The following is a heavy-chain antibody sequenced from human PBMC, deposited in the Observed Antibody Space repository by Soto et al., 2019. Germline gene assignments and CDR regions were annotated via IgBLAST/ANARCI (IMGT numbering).Heavy chain of an antibody. J-gene: IGHJ5*02. CDR2: MNPNSGNA. CDR3: ARLALGTSFGVVTHNWFDP. Sequence: GASVKVSCKASGYTFTSYDITWVRQAAGQGLEWMGWMNPNSGNAGYAQKFQGRVTMTRNTSISTAYMELSSLRSEDTAVYYCARLALGTSFGVVTHNWFDPWG. D-gene: IGHD3-3*01. V-gene: IGHV1-8*01. CDR1: GYTFTSYD.